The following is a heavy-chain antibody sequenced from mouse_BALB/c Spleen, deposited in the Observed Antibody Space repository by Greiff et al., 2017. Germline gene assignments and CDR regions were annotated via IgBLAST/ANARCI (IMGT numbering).Heavy chain of an antibody. D-gene: IGHD2-4*01. CDR3: ADYDYEGVMDY. CDR1: GYTFTSYW. Sequence: QVQLQQPGAELVKPGASVKLSCKASGYTFTSYWMHWVKQRPGQGLEWIGEINPSNGRTNYNEKFKSKATLTVDKSSSTAYMQLSSLTSEDSAVYYCADYDYEGVMDYWGQGTSVTVSS. CDR2: INPSNGRT. J-gene: IGHJ4*01. V-gene: IGHV1S81*02.